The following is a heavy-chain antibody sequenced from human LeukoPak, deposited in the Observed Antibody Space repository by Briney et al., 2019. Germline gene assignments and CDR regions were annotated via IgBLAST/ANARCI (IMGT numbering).Heavy chain of an antibody. V-gene: IGHV3-48*02. CDR2: IDGSGDTI. CDR1: RFTSSDYS. J-gene: IGHJ4*02. CDR3: SRRFDC. Sequence: GESLRLSCAASRFTSSDYSMNWVRQAPGKGLEWVSYIDGSGDTIYYADSVKGRFTISRDNAKNSLDLQMNSLRDEDTAVYYCSRRFDCWGQGTLVTVSS.